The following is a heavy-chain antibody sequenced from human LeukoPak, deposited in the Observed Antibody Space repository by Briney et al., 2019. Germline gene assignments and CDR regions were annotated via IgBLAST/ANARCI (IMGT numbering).Heavy chain of an antibody. V-gene: IGHV3-23*01. CDR3: AKDGGEYYDILTGYYPRLYYMDV. J-gene: IGHJ6*03. CDR1: GFTFSTYG. CDR2: ISGSGGST. Sequence: GGSLRLSCVASGFTFSTYGMSWVRQAPGKGLEWVSAISGSGGSTYYADSVKGRFTISKDNSKNTLYLQMNSLRAEDTAVYYCAKDGGEYYDILTGYYPRLYYMDVWGKGTTVTISS. D-gene: IGHD3-9*01.